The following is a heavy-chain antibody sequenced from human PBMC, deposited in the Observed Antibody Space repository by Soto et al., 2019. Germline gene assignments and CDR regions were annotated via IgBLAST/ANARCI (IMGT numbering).Heavy chain of an antibody. CDR2: IYYSGSP. V-gene: IGHV4-59*01. D-gene: IGHD4-4*01. J-gene: IGHJ6*02. CDR3: ARQTVTTWNYYYYYYGMDV. CDR1: GGSISSYY. Sequence: QVQLQESGPGLVKPSETLSLTCTVSGGSISSYYWSWIRQPPGKGLEWIVYIYYSGSPNYNPSLKSRVTISVDTSKNQFSLKLSSVTAADTAVYYCARQTVTTWNYYYYYYGMDVCGQGTTVTVSS.